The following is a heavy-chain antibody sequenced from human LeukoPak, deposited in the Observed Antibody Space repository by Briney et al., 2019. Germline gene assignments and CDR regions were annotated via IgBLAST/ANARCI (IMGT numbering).Heavy chain of an antibody. D-gene: IGHD3-22*01. CDR2: MNPKSGNT. V-gene: IGHV1-8*03. CDR3: ARVDGSADY. Sequence: GASVKVSCEASGYTFTRYDINWVRQAPGQGLEWMGSMNPKSGNTGDAQKFQGRVTITRDTSISTVYMELRSLRSEDTAVYFCARVDGSADYWGQGTLVTVSS. J-gene: IGHJ4*02. CDR1: GYTFTRYD.